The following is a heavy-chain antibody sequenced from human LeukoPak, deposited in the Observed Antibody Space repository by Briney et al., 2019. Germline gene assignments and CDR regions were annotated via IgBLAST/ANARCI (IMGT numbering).Heavy chain of an antibody. Sequence: PSQTLSLTCTVSGGSISSGGYYWSWIRQPPGKGLEWIGYIYYSGSTNYNPSLKSRVTISVDTSKNQFSLKLSSVTAADTAVYYCARGGGSVSYYDSSGEIDYWGQGTLVTVSS. V-gene: IGHV4-61*08. J-gene: IGHJ4*02. CDR1: GGSISSGGYY. CDR2: IYYSGST. CDR3: ARGGGSVSYYDSSGEIDY. D-gene: IGHD3-22*01.